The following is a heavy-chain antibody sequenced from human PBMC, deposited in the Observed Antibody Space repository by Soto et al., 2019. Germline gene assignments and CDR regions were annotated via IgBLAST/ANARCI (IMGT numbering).Heavy chain of an antibody. V-gene: IGHV3-9*01. CDR3: AKEGNRAFDY. Sequence: GGSLRLSCAASGFTFDDYAMHWVRQAPGKGLEWVSGISWNSGSIGYADSVKGRFTISRDNAKNSLYLQMNSLRAEDTALYYCAKEGNRAFDYWGQGTLVTVSS. CDR2: ISWNSGSI. J-gene: IGHJ4*02. D-gene: IGHD1-1*01. CDR1: GFTFDDYA.